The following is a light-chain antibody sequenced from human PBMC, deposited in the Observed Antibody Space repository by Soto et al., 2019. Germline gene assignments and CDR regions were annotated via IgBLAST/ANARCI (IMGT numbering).Light chain of an antibody. J-gene: IGLJ3*02. V-gene: IGLV4-60*01. CDR2: LENTGTH. CDR3: DSWNGSTWV. Sequence: QSVLTQSSSASASLGSSVRLTCTLSSGHSEYTIAWHQQLPWKAPRYLMKLENTGTHNKGTGVPDRFSGSSSGADRYLTISVLRADDAADYYCDSWNGSTWVIGAGTKLTVL. CDR1: SGHSEYT.